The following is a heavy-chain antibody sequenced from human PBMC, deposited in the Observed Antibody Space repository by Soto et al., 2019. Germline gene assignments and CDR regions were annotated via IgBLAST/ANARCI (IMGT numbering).Heavy chain of an antibody. D-gene: IGHD3-3*01. Sequence: PGGSLRLSCVAPGFTFDDYAMHWVRQAPGKGLEWVSLISWDGGSTYYADSVKGRFTISRDNSKNSLYLQMNSLRAEDTALYYCAKGITIFGVGPDAFDIWGQGTMVTVSS. CDR1: GFTFDDYA. V-gene: IGHV3-43D*04. J-gene: IGHJ3*02. CDR2: ISWDGGST. CDR3: AKGITIFGVGPDAFDI.